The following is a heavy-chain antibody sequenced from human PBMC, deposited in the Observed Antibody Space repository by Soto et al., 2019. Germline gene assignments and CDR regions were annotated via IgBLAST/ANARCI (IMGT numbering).Heavy chain of an antibody. CDR3: ARYGSGSAYDH. J-gene: IGHJ5*02. CDR1: GFTFTTYA. V-gene: IGHV3-64*02. D-gene: IGHD3-10*01. CDR2: ISTDGGGT. Sequence: PGGSLRLSCAASGFTFTTYAMHWVRQAPGKGLQYVAAISTDGGGTYYTDSVKGRFTISRDNSKNTLYLQMGSLRGEDMAVYYCARYGSGSAYDHWGQGTLVTVSS.